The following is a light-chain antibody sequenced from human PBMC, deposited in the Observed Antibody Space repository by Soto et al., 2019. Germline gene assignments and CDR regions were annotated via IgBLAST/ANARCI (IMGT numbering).Light chain of an antibody. CDR1: SSNIGSNT. CDR2: SNN. Sequence: QSVLTQPPSAPGTPGQRLTISCSGSSSNIGSNTVNWYQQLPGTAPKLLIYSNNQRPSGVPDRFSGSKSGTSASLAISGLQSEDEADYYCAAWDDSLNGYVFGNGTKVTVL. J-gene: IGLJ1*01. CDR3: AAWDDSLNGYV. V-gene: IGLV1-44*01.